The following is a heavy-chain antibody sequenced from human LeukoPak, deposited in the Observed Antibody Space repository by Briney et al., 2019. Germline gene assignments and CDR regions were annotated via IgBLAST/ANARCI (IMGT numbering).Heavy chain of an antibody. CDR3: AKADRTRCTTTTCYAFDS. CDR2: ISGGGDT. V-gene: IGHV3-23*01. J-gene: IGHJ4*02. CDR1: GFTFSSYA. D-gene: IGHD1-26*01. Sequence: GGSLRLSCAASGFTFSSYAMSWVRQAPGKGLEWVSRISGGGDTFYADSVKGRFTISRDKSKSTLYLQMTSLRAEDTAVYYCAKADRTRCTTTTCYAFDSWGQGTLVTVSS.